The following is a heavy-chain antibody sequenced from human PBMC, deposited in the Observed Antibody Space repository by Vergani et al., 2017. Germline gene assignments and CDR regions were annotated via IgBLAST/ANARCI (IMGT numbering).Heavy chain of an antibody. CDR2: ISASGGST. D-gene: IGHD5-24*01. CDR3: AKGKAIMAALTETDY. J-gene: IGHJ4*02. Sequence: EVQLLESGGGLVQPGESLRLSCTVSGFTFTSYGISWVRQAPGKGLEWVSGISASGGSTYYTDSVKGRFIISRDISKNTLYLQMSSLRADDTAVYYCAKGKAIMAALTETDYWGQGTLVTVSS. CDR1: GFTFTSYG. V-gene: IGHV3-23*01.